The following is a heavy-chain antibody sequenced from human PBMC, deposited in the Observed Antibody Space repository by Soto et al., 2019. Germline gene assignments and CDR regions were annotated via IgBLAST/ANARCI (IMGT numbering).Heavy chain of an antibody. CDR1: GFAFSSYD. V-gene: IGHV3-7*01. Sequence: EVKLVESGGGLVQPGGSLRLSCAASGFAFSSYDMSWVRQAPGKGLEWVANIKQDEREKYYLDSVKGRFTISRDDAKNSLYLQMNSLRVDDTAVYYCAREKRANGYFDYWGQGTLVTVAS. J-gene: IGHJ4*02. CDR2: IKQDEREK. CDR3: AREKRANGYFDY. D-gene: IGHD2-8*01.